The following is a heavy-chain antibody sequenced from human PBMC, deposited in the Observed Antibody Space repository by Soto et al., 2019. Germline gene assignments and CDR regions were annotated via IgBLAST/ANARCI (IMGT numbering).Heavy chain of an antibody. CDR2: ISGSGGST. CDR3: AKDYYYDSSGYLGGFDY. J-gene: IGHJ4*02. V-gene: IGHV3-23*01. Sequence: PVGSLRLSCAAPGFTFSSYAMSWVRQAPGKGLEWVSAISGSGGSTYYADSVKGRFTISRDNSKKTLYLQMNSLRAEDTAVYYCAKDYYYDSSGYLGGFDYWGQGILVTVSS. D-gene: IGHD3-22*01. CDR1: GFTFSSYA.